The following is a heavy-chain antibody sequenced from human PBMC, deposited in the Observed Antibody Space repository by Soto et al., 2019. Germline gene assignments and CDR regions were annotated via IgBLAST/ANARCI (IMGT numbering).Heavy chain of an antibody. V-gene: IGHV3-73*01. CDR2: IRSKANSYAT. J-gene: IGHJ4*02. D-gene: IGHD5-18*01. CDR3: TRHPGYSYGTLDFDY. Sequence: PGGSLRLSCAASGFTFSGSAMHWVRQASGKGLEWVGRIRSKANSYATAYAASVKGRFTISRDDSKNTAYLQMNSLKTEDTAVYYCTRHPGYSYGTLDFDYWGQGTLVTVSS. CDR1: GFTFSGSA.